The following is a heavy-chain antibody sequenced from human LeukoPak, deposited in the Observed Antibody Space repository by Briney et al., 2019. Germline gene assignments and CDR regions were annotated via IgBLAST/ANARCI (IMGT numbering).Heavy chain of an antibody. V-gene: IGHV3-23*01. CDR1: GFTFTNNA. J-gene: IGHJ3*02. CDR2: IRGPGGGGTT. Sequence: GGSLRLSCAASGFTFTNNAMTWVRQPPGKGLQWVSTIRGPGGGGTTYYADSVKGRFSISRDNSKNTLYLQMDSLRAEDTAIYYCAKDRGLYDILTGYDDAFDIWGQGTMVTVSS. CDR3: AKDRGLYDILTGYDDAFDI. D-gene: IGHD3-9*01.